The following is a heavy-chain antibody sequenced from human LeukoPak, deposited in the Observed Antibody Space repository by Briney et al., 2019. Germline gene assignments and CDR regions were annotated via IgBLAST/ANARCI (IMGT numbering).Heavy chain of an antibody. D-gene: IGHD6-13*01. J-gene: IGHJ4*02. V-gene: IGHV3-74*01. CDR3: ARRIAAAAAPYYFDY. CDR2: INSDGSST. Sequence: PGGSPRLSCAASGFTFSSYWMHWVRQAPGKGLLWVSRINSDGSSTSYADSVKGRFTISRGNAKNTLYLQMNSLRAEDTAVYYCARRIAAAAAPYYFDYWGQGTLVTVSS. CDR1: GFTFSSYW.